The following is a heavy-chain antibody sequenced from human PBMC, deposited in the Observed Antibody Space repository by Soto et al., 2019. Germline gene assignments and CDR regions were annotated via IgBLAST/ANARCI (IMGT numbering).Heavy chain of an antibody. CDR3: ARDYFGPGIAVAGTSFDY. D-gene: IGHD6-19*01. CDR2: ISYDGSNK. CDR1: GFTFSSYA. V-gene: IGHV3-30-3*01. J-gene: IGHJ4*02. Sequence: PGGSPRLSYAASGFTFSSYAMHWVRQAPGKGLEWVAVISYDGSNKYYADSVKGRFTISRDNSKNTLYLQMNSLRAEDTAVYYCARDYFGPGIAVAGTSFDYWGQGTLVTVSS.